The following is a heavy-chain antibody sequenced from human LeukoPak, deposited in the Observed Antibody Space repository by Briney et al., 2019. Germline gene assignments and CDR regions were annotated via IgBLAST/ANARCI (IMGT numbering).Heavy chain of an antibody. CDR1: GYTFAAFY. D-gene: IGHD2-2*01. J-gene: IGHJ4*02. V-gene: IGHV1-2*02. Sequence: GSSVKVSCKASGYTFAAFYIHWVRQAPGQEREWMGWINPNSGDTIYAQKFQGRVTMPRDTSISTAYMELSRLRSDDTAVYYCAREEGYCRSTSCSAPFDYWGQGTMVTVSS. CDR3: AREEGYCRSTSCSAPFDY. CDR2: INPNSGDT.